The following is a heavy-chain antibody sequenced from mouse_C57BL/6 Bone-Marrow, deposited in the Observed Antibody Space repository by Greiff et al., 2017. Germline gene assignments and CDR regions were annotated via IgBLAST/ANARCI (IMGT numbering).Heavy chain of an antibody. J-gene: IGHJ4*01. CDR3: TRGDYPMDY. Sequence: QVQLKESGAELVRPGASVTLSCKASGYTFTDYEMHWVKQTPVHGLEWIGAIDPETGGTAYNQKFKGKATLTADKSSSTAYMERRSLTSEDSAVYYCTRGDYPMDYWGQGTSVTVSS. CDR1: GYTFTDYE. CDR2: IDPETGGT. D-gene: IGHD2-4*01. V-gene: IGHV1-15*01.